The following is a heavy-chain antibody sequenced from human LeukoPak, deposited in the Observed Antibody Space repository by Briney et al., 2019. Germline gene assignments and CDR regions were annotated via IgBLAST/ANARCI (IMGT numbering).Heavy chain of an antibody. CDR3: ARSLRGAIGGYAFDI. D-gene: IGHD3-10*01. CDR2: IYTSGST. J-gene: IGHJ3*02. Sequence: PSETLSLTCTVSGGSISSYYWSWIRQPAGKGLEGIGRIYTSGSTNYNPSLKSRVTMSVDTSKNQFSLKLSSVTAADTAVYYCARSLRGAIGGYAFDIWGQGTMVTVSS. CDR1: GGSISSYY. V-gene: IGHV4-4*07.